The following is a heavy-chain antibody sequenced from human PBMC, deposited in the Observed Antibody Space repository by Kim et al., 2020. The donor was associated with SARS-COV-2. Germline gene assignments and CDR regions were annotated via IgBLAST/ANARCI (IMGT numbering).Heavy chain of an antibody. CDR1: GFIFTNYA. V-gene: IGHV3-23*01. CDR3: TNARGLTAGASNY. D-gene: IGHD6-13*01. J-gene: IGHJ4*01. Sequence: GGSLRLSCVASGFIFTNYAMTWVRQAPGKGLEWVSGINGGDNSTYYADSVKGRFTISRDNSKNTLFLQMNSLRVEDTAIYYCTNARGLTAGASNYWGQGTLVAVSS. CDR2: INGGDNST.